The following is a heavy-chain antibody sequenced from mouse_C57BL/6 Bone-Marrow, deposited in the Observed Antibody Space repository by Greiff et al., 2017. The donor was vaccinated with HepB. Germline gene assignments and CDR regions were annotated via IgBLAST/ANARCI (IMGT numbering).Heavy chain of an antibody. J-gene: IGHJ4*01. CDR3: ARTGTAMDY. CDR1: GYSFTSYY. V-gene: IGHV1-66*01. Sequence: VKVVESGPELVKPGASVKISCKASGYSFTSYYIHWVKQRPGQGLEWIGWIYPGSGNTKYNEKFKGKATLTADTSSSTAYMQLSSLTSEDSAVYYCARTGTAMDYWGQGTSVTVSS. D-gene: IGHD4-1*01. CDR2: IYPGSGNT.